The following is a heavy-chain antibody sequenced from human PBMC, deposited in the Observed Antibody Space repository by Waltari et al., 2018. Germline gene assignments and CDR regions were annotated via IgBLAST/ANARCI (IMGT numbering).Heavy chain of an antibody. Sequence: QVQLVQSGAEVKKPGSSVKVSCKASGGTFSSYAISWVRQAPGQGLEWMGGISPICGTANYAQKFQGRVTITADESTSTAYMELSSLRSEDTAVYYCAREAGYCTNGVCYRVAGVWGQGTTVTVSS. V-gene: IGHV1-69*01. J-gene: IGHJ6*02. CDR2: ISPICGTA. CDR1: GGTFSSYA. D-gene: IGHD2-8*01. CDR3: AREAGYCTNGVCYRVAGV.